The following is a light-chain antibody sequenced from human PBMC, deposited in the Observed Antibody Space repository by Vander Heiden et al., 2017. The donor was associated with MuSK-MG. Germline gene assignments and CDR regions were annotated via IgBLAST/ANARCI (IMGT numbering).Light chain of an antibody. J-gene: IGLJ1*01. Sequence: QSVLTQPPSVSAAPAQRVTISCTWASSNIGAGYPVHWYQQPPGTAPKLLIYDDSNRPPGVPDRFTGSKSGTSASLAITGLQAEDDADYYCQSYDTSRGGFFVFGTGTKVTVL. CDR3: QSYDTSRGGFFV. CDR2: DDS. CDR1: SSNIGAGYP. V-gene: IGLV1-40*01.